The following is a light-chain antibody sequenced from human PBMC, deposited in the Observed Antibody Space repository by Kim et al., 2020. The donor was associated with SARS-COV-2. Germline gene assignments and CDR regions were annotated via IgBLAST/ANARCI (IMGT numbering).Light chain of an antibody. V-gene: IGLV3-21*04. CDR3: QVWDSSSDHRV. J-gene: IGLJ3*02. Sequence: APGKTARITCGGRTMRRRSGHGDQQKPGQAPVLVISYDSERPSGIPERFSGSNSGNTATLTISRVEAGDEDDDYCQVWDSSSDHRVFGGGTQLTVL. CDR1: TMRRRS. CDR2: YDS.